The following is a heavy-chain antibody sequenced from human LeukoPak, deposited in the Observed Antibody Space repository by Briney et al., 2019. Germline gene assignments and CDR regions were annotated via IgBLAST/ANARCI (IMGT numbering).Heavy chain of an antibody. D-gene: IGHD3-10*01. Sequence: GGSLRLSCAASGFTFSSYAMSWVRQAPGKGLEWVSAISGSGGSTYYADSVKGRFTISRDNSKNTLYLQVNSLRAEDTAVYYCAKLSSPLLLWFGELFYFDYWGQGTLVTVSS. V-gene: IGHV3-23*01. J-gene: IGHJ4*02. CDR3: AKLSSPLLLWFGELFYFDY. CDR1: GFTFSSYA. CDR2: ISGSGGST.